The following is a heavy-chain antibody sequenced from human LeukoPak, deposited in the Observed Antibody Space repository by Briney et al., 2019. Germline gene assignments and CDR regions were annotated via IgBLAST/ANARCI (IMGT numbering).Heavy chain of an antibody. D-gene: IGHD6-6*01. Sequence: GGSRRLSCAASGFIFSSYSMNWVRQAPGKGLEWVSSISSSSSYIYYADSVKGRFTISRDNAKNSLYLQMNSLRTEDTALYYCAKVKVAARLYYYGMDVWGQGTTVRVSS. V-gene: IGHV3-21*04. CDR2: ISSSSSYI. CDR1: GFIFSSYS. CDR3: AKVKVAARLYYYGMDV. J-gene: IGHJ6*02.